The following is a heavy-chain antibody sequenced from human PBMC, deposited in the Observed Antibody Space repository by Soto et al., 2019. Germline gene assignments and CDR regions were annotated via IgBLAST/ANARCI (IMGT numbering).Heavy chain of an antibody. CDR1: GYTFTGYY. CDR3: ARAGSEWITDYGMDV. V-gene: IGHV1-2*04. J-gene: IGHJ6*02. D-gene: IGHD3-16*01. Sequence: QVQLVQSGAEVTKPGASVKVSCKASGYTFTGYYMHWVRQAPGQGLEWMGWINPNSGGTNYAQKFQGWVTMTRDPSISTAYMELSRLRSEDTAVYYCARAGSEWITDYGMDVWGQGTTVTVSS. CDR2: INPNSGGT.